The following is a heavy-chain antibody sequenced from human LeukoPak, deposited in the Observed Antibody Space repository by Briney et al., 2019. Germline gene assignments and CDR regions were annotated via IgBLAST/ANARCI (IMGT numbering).Heavy chain of an antibody. D-gene: IGHD3-10*01. J-gene: IGHJ5*02. Sequence: AETLSLTCTVSGGSISPYVWSWFRQPPGKGLEWIGYICFTGRTIYIPCLKSGGSISVDKSKNQFSLQLNSVNAADTAVYYCARDGYRGVTNFDPWGQGTLVTVSS. V-gene: IGHV4-59*01. CDR2: ICFTGRT. CDR1: GGSISPYV. CDR3: ARDGYRGVTNFDP.